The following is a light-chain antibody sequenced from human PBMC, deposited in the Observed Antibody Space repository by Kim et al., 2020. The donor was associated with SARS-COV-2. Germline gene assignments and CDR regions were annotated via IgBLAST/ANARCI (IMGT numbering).Light chain of an antibody. CDR3: QQSGAFLT. J-gene: IGKJ4*01. CDR1: KSIGNR. CDR2: YAS. Sequence: YVTPKGQLTITCRASKSIGNRLHWYQQKPDQSPKLLIRYASQSITGVPPRFSGSGSGTEFTLTINSLEAEDAATYYCQQSGAFLTFGGGTKVDIK. V-gene: IGKV6-21*02.